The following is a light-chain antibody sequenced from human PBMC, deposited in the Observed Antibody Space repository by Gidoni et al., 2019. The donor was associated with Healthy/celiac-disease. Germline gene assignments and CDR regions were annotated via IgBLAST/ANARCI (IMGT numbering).Light chain of an antibody. CDR1: QDIINY. Sequence: EIQMTQSPSSLSASVGDRVTIPCQASQDIINYLNWYQQKPGKAPKLLIYDAANLETGVPARFSGSGSGTDFTFTISSLQPEDIATYYCQQYDNLPSITFGQGTRLEIK. V-gene: IGKV1-33*01. J-gene: IGKJ5*01. CDR2: DAA. CDR3: QQYDNLPSIT.